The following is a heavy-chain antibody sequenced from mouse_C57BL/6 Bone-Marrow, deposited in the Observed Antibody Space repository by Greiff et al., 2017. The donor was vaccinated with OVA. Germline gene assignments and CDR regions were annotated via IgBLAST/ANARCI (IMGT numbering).Heavy chain of an antibody. CDR2: VYAGDGDA. Sequence: QVQLQQSGPELVKPGASVKISCKASGYAFSSSWMNWVKQRPGKGLEWIGRVYAGDGDANYNGRFKGKATLTADKGSGTAYMQLSSLTSEDSPVYFCARSGYCYYGSSFDYWGQGTTLTVSS. CDR1: GYAFSSSW. J-gene: IGHJ2*01. V-gene: IGHV1-82*01. D-gene: IGHD1-1*01. CDR3: ARSGYCYYGSSFDY.